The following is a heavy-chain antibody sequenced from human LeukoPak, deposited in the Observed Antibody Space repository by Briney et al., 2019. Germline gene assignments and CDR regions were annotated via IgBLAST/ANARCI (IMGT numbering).Heavy chain of an antibody. D-gene: IGHD6-19*01. V-gene: IGHV3-21*01. CDR2: ISSSSSYI. Sequence: GGSLRLSCAASRFTFSSYSMNWVRQAPGKGLEWVSSISSSSSYIYYADSVKGRFTISRDNAKNSLYLQMNSLRAEDTAVYYCARDMAEQWLVLLGAAFDIWGQGTMVTVSS. CDR3: ARDMAEQWLVLLGAAFDI. CDR1: RFTFSSYS. J-gene: IGHJ3*02.